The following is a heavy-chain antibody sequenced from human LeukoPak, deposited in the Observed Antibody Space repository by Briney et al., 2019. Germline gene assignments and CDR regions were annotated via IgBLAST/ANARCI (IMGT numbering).Heavy chain of an antibody. CDR1: GGSISSYC. J-gene: IGHJ4*02. CDR3: ARELGASHYFDY. CDR2: IYYSGST. V-gene: IGHV4-59*12. D-gene: IGHD7-27*01. Sequence: SETLSLTCTVSGGSISSYCWSWIRQPPGKGLEWIGYIYYSGSTNYNPSLKSRVTISVDTSKNQFSLKLSSVTAADTAVYYCARELGASHYFDYWGQGTLVTVSS.